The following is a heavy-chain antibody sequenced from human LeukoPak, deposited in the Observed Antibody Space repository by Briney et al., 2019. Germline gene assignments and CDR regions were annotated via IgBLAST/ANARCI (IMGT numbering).Heavy chain of an antibody. V-gene: IGHV1-2*02. CDR3: AREKDIVVVPAASEQNQPHDYNWFDP. Sequence: GASVKVSCKASGYTFTGYYMHWVRQAPGQGLEWMGWINPNSGGTNYAQKFQGRVTMTRDTSISTAYMELSRLRSDDTAVYYCAREKDIVVVPAASEQNQPHDYNWFDPWGQGTLVTVSS. J-gene: IGHJ5*02. D-gene: IGHD2-2*01. CDR2: INPNSGGT. CDR1: GYTFTGYY.